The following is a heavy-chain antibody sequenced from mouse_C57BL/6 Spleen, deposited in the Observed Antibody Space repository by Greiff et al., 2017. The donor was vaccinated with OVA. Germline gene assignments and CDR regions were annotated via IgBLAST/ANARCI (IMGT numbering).Heavy chain of an antibody. V-gene: IGHV1-50*01. J-gene: IGHJ2*01. CDR3: ARGWLLRDY. CDR2: IDPSDSYT. D-gene: IGHD2-3*01. Sequence: VQLQQSGAELVKPGASVKLSCKASGYTFTSYWMQWVKQRPGQGLEWIGEIDPSDSYTNYNQKFKGKATLTVDTSSSTAYMQLSSLTSEDSAVYYCARGWLLRDYWGQGTTLTVSS. CDR1: GYTFTSYW.